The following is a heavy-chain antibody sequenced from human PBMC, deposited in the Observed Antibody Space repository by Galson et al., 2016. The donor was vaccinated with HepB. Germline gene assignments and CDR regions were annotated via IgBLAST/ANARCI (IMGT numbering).Heavy chain of an antibody. CDR2: ISDSGNT. CDR3: ARHVGAALLFDY. Sequence: SETLSLTCAVSGASISTYYWSWIRQPPGKGLEWIGYISDSGNTKYNPSLRRRVNMSVDTSKNQFSLKLRTVSAADTAMYYGARHVGAALLFDYWGQGTLVTVSS. CDR1: GASISTYY. J-gene: IGHJ4*02. D-gene: IGHD1-26*01. V-gene: IGHV4-59*01.